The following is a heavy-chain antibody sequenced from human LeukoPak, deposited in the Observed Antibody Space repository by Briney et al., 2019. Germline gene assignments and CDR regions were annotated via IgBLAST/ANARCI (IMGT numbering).Heavy chain of an antibody. CDR3: VKGRDGYKLLNCFDY. V-gene: IGHV3-64D*06. Sequence: GGSLRLSCSASGFTFSSYAMHWVRQAPGKGLEYVSAISSNGGSTYYADSVKGRFTISRDNSKNTLYLQMSSLRAEDTAVYYCVKGRDGYKLLNCFDYWGQGTLVTVSS. CDR2: ISSNGGST. CDR1: GFTFSSYA. D-gene: IGHD5-24*01. J-gene: IGHJ4*02.